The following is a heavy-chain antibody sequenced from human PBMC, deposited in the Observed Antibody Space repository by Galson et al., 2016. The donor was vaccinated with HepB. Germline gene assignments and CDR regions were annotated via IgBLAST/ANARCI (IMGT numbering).Heavy chain of an antibody. CDR2: ISWNSGST. D-gene: IGHD3-22*01. J-gene: IGHJ4*02. Sequence: LRLSCAASGFTLHEYAMHWVRQAPGKGLECVSGISWNSGSTGYAGSVKGRFTISRDNGKNSLYLQMTSLRPEDTALYYCAKATYYDSWEYPFDYWGQGTVVTVSS. CDR3: AKATYYDSWEYPFDY. V-gene: IGHV3-9*01. CDR1: GFTLHEYA.